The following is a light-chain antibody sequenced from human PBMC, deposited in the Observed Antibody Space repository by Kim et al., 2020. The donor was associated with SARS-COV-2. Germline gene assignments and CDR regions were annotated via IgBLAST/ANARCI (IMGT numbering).Light chain of an antibody. CDR1: ALPNQY. Sequence: SYELTQPPSVSVSPEQTARITCSGDALPNQYAYWYQQKPGQAPVLVIYKDSERPSGIPDRFSGPSSGTTVTFTISGVQAEDEADYYCQSADSSGTYVVFGGGTQLTVL. V-gene: IGLV3-25*03. CDR3: QSADSSGTYVV. J-gene: IGLJ2*01. CDR2: KDS.